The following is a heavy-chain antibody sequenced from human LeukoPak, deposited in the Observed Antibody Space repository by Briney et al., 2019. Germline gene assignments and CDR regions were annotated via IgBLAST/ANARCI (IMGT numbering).Heavy chain of an antibody. Sequence: ASVTVSCKASGYTFTGYYMHWVRQAPGQGLEWMGWINPNSGGTNYAQKFQGRVTMTRDTSISTAYMELSRLRSDDTAVYYCARVLFGEIDKPFDYWGRGTLVTVSS. D-gene: IGHD3-10*01. CDR2: INPNSGGT. CDR1: GYTFTGYY. V-gene: IGHV1-2*02. CDR3: ARVLFGEIDKPFDY. J-gene: IGHJ4*02.